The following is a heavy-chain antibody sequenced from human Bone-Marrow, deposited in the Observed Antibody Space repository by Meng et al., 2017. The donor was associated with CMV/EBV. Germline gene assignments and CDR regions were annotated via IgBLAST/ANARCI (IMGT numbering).Heavy chain of an antibody. V-gene: IGHV3-30*02. CDR3: ANRLY. J-gene: IGHJ4*02. CDR2: IRYDGSNK. CDR1: GFTFSSYG. D-gene: IGHD6-19*01. Sequence: GESPKISCAASGFTFSSYGMHWVRQAPGKGLEWVAFIRYDGSNKYYADSVKGRFTISRDNSKNTLYLQMNSLRAEDTAVYYCANRLYWGQGTRVTGSS.